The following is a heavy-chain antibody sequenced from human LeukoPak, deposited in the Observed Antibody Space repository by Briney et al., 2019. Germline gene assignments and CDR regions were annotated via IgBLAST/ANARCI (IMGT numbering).Heavy chain of an antibody. CDR3: AKVGDSSSYYQTYFDY. CDR1: GFTFSSYG. Sequence: GGSLRLSCAASGFTFSSYGMHWVRQAPGKGGEWVAFIRYDGSNKYSADSVKGRFTISRDNSKNTMYLQMNSLRAEDTAVYYCAKVGDSSSYYQTYFDYWGQGTLVTVSS. V-gene: IGHV3-30*02. J-gene: IGHJ4*02. CDR2: IRYDGSNK. D-gene: IGHD3-22*01.